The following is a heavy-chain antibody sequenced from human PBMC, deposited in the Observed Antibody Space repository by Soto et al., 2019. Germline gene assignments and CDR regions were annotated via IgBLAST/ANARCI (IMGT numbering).Heavy chain of an antibody. J-gene: IGHJ3*02. CDR2: INPATGAA. V-gene: IGHV1-2*02. D-gene: IGHD3-3*01. CDR1: GYPDTAYY. CDR3: ARGGGVGVAGSAAFDM. Sequence: QLHLVQSGAVVKKPGASVTVSCSASGYPDTAYYMHWVRQAPGRGLEWMGGINPATGAAKYTQTFQGRVTMARDPSTSTVFMELSGLNSEDTAGFYCARGGGVGVAGSAAFDMWGQGTLVTVSS.